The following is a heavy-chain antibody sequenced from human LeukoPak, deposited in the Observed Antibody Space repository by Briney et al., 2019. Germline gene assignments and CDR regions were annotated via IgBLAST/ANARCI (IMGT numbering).Heavy chain of an antibody. CDR1: GGSISSYY. V-gene: IGHV4-59*01. CDR3: ARVWGYGDPGDFDY. J-gene: IGHJ4*02. D-gene: IGHD4-17*01. Sequence: SETLSLTCTASGGSISSYYWSWIRQPPGKGLEWIGYIYYSGSTNYNPSLKSRVTISVDTSKNQFSLKLSSVTAADTAVYYCARVWGYGDPGDFDYWGQGTLVTVSS. CDR2: IYYSGST.